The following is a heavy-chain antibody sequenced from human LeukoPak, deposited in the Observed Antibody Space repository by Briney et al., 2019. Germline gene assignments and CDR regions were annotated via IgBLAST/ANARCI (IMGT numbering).Heavy chain of an antibody. J-gene: IGHJ4*02. CDR2: IYTGGST. CDR3: AREISSTSDYYFDN. CDR1: GFTVSSNY. V-gene: IGHV3-53*01. D-gene: IGHD2-2*01. Sequence: GGSLRLSCAASGFTVSSNYMNWVRQAPGKGLKWVSVIYTGGSTYYADSVKGRFTISRDNSKNTLYLQMNSLRAEDTAVYYCAREISSTSDYYFDNWGQGTLVTVSS.